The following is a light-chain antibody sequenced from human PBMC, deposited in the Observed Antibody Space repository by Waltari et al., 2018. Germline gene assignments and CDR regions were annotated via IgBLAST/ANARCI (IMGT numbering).Light chain of an antibody. J-gene: IGLJ3*02. CDR1: NSNIGAGHD. CDR2: RDD. CDR3: QSYDSGLSAVV. V-gene: IGLV1-40*01. Sequence: QSVLTQPPSVSGAPGQRVTISCTGTNSNIGAGHDVNWYRQVPGSAPKLLIYRDDNRPSVVTGRFSGSKSGTSASLSVTGLLVEDEGEYFCQSYDSGLSAVVFGGGTKLTVL.